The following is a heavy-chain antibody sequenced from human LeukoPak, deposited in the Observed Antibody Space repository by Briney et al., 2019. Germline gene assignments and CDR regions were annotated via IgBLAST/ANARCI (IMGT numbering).Heavy chain of an antibody. J-gene: IGHJ4*02. Sequence: GGPLRLSCAASGFTFSSYEMNWVRQAPGKGLEWVSSISSSGSYIYYADSLKGRFTISRDNAKNSLYLQMNSLRAEDTAVYYCAREDASSWDYWGQGILVTVSS. CDR1: GFTFSSYE. CDR2: ISSSGSYI. D-gene: IGHD6-13*01. V-gene: IGHV3-21*01. CDR3: AREDASSWDY.